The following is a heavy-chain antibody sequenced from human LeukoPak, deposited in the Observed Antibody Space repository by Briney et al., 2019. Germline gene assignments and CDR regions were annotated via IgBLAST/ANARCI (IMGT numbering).Heavy chain of an antibody. CDR2: TYYRSKWYN. V-gene: IGHV6-1*01. Sequence: SQTLSLTCAISGDSVSSNSATWNWIRQSPSRGLEWLGRTYYRSKWYNDYAVSVKSRTIINPDTSKNQVSLQLNSVTPEDTAVYYCAAGTALRGFYYFDYWGQGTLVTVSS. J-gene: IGHJ4*02. CDR3: AAGTALRGFYYFDY. D-gene: IGHD6-19*01. CDR1: GDSVSSNSAT.